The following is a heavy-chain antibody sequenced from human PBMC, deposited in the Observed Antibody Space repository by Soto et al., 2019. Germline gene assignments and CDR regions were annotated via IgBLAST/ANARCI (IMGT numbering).Heavy chain of an antibody. J-gene: IGHJ4*02. V-gene: IGHV3-30-3*01. D-gene: IGHD4-17*01. CDR1: GFTFSNYA. Sequence: QVQLVESGGGVVQPGRSLRLSCAASGFTFSNYAMHWVRQAPGKGLEWVAVISYDGSNKYYADSVKGQFTISRDNSKNTLYLQMNSLRAEDTAVYYCARRPVTYYFDYWGQGTLVTVSS. CDR3: ARRPVTYYFDY. CDR2: ISYDGSNK.